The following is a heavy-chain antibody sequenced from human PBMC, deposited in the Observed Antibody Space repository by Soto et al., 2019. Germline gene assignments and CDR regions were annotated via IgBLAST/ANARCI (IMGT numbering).Heavy chain of an antibody. CDR1: GFTFSSYS. J-gene: IGHJ4*02. Sequence: GWSLRLSCAASGFTFSSYSMNWVRQAPGKGLEWVSSISSSSSYIYYADSVKGRFTISRDNAKNSLYLQMNSLRAEDTAVYYCARDEAHYGDYYPNQYWGQGTLVTVSS. D-gene: IGHD4-17*01. CDR2: ISSSSSYI. CDR3: ARDEAHYGDYYPNQY. V-gene: IGHV3-21*01.